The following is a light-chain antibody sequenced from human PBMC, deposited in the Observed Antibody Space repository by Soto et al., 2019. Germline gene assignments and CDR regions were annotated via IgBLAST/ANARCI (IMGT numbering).Light chain of an antibody. CDR2: STN. CDR1: TGAVTSGYY. V-gene: IGLV7-43*01. J-gene: IGLJ2*01. Sequence: QAVVTQEPSLTVSPGGTVTLTCATSTGAVTSGYYPNWLQQKPGQAPRALIYSTNNKYSWTPPRFSGSLLGGKAALTLSGVQPEDEADYYCLLYYGGQLGVFGGGTKLTVL. CDR3: LLYYGGQLGV.